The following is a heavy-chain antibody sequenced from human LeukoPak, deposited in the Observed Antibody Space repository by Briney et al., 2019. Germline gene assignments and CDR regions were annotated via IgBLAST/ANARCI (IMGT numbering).Heavy chain of an antibody. V-gene: IGHV4-31*03. D-gene: IGHD5-24*01. J-gene: IGHJ4*02. CDR1: GGSISSGGYY. CDR3: ARNRDGYNSFDY. CDR2: IYYSGSS. Sequence: SETLSLTCTVSGGSISSGGYYWSWIRQPPGKGLEWIGYIYYSGSSYYNPSLRSRVTISVDTSKNHFSLKLSSVTAADTAVYYCARNRDGYNSFDYWGQGTLVTVSS.